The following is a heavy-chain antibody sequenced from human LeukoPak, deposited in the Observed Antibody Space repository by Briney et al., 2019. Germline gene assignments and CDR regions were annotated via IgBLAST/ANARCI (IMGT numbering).Heavy chain of an antibody. CDR1: GGAFSGYY. D-gene: IGHD3-3*01. Sequence: SETPSLTRAVYGGAFSGYYLSWIRQPPREGREGIGGNNHSGSTNYNPSLKSRVTISVDTSKNQFSLKLSSVTAADTAVYYCARGSLITIFGVVTPPHYYFDYWGQGTLVTVSS. CDR3: ARGSLITIFGVVTPPHYYFDY. J-gene: IGHJ4*02. V-gene: IGHV4-34*01. CDR2: NNHSGST.